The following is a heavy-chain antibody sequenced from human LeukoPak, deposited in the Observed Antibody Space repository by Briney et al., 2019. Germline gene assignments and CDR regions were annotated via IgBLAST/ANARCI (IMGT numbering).Heavy chain of an antibody. Sequence: GGSLRLSCAASGFTFSSLDMAWVRQAPGKGLEWVSGISASGSNTFYADSVKGRFTISRDNSKNTLYLQMSSLRVEDTAIYYCAKDSVRSGGWFYFDNLGQGTLVSVSS. CDR1: GFTFSSLD. J-gene: IGHJ4*02. V-gene: IGHV3-23*01. D-gene: IGHD6-19*01. CDR3: AKDSVRSGGWFYFDN. CDR2: ISASGSNT.